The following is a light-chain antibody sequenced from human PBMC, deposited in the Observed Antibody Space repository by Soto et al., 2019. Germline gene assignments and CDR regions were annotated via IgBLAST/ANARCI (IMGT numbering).Light chain of an antibody. CDR2: DNN. CDR1: SSNIGYNY. Sequence: QSVLTQPPSVSAAPGQKVTISCSGSSSNIGYNYISWYQQLPGTAPKLLIYDNNKRPSGIPDRFSGSKSGTSATLGITGLQTGDEADYYCETWDSSLSAGVFGGGTQLTVL. J-gene: IGLJ7*01. V-gene: IGLV1-51*01. CDR3: ETWDSSLSAGV.